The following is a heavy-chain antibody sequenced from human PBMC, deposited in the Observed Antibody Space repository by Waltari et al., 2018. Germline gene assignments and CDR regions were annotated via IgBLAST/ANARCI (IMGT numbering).Heavy chain of an antibody. CDR3: ATSGVKEVDDAF. CDR1: GYSISSGYY. CDR2: IYHSGST. V-gene: IGHV4-38-2*01. D-gene: IGHD3-10*01. J-gene: IGHJ3*01. Sequence: QVQLQESGPGLVKHSVTLSLTCAVSGYSISSGYYWGWIRKPPGKGLEWIGSIYHSGSTYEPPSLKSRVTISVDTSKNQFSLKLSSGKAADTAVDYCATSGVKEVDDAF.